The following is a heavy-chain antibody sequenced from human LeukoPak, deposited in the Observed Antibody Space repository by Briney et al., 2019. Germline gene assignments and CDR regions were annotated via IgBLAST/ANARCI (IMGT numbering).Heavy chain of an antibody. CDR3: ARAYRVAGKNEGGY. V-gene: IGHV1-2*02. Sequence: ASVKVSCKASGYTFTGYYMHWVRQAPGRGLEWMGWINPNSGGTNYAQKFQGRVTMTRDTSISTAYMELSRLRSDDTAVYYCARAYRVAGKNEGGYWGQGTLVTASS. J-gene: IGHJ4*02. D-gene: IGHD6-19*01. CDR1: GYTFTGYY. CDR2: INPNSGGT.